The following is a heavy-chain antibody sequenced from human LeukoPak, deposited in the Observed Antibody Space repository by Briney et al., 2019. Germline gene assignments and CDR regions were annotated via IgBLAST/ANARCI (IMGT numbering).Heavy chain of an antibody. Sequence: SGTLSLTCAVSGGSISSTNWWSWVRQPPGKGLEWIGEIFHSGGTNYNPSLKSQISLSVDKSQNQFSLKLNSLTAADTAVYYCAANGYYSIDVWGKGTTVTVSS. D-gene: IGHD2-8*01. J-gene: IGHJ6*03. CDR2: IFHSGGT. CDR3: AANGYYSIDV. CDR1: GGSISSTNW. V-gene: IGHV4-4*02.